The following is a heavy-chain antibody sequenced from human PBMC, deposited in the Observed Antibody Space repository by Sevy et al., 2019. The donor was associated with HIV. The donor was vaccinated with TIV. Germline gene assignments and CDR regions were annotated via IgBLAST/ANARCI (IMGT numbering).Heavy chain of an antibody. V-gene: IGHV4-34*01. CDR2: IIPSGIT. Sequence: SETLSLTCAVYGGSFSGYYRSWVRQPPGKGLEWVGEIIPSGITTYNPSLKSRVTITIDASKNQFSLKVKYVTAADTAIYYCARGQWGHQYWGQGTQVTVSS. D-gene: IGHD1-26*01. CDR1: GGSFSGYY. J-gene: IGHJ4*02. CDR3: ARGQWGHQY.